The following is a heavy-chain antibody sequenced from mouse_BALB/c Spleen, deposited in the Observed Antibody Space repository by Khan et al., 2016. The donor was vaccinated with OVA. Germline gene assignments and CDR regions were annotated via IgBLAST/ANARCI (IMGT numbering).Heavy chain of an antibody. J-gene: IGHJ2*01. CDR3: ARSPGTSFDY. D-gene: IGHD4-1*01. V-gene: IGHV14-3*02. CDR2: IDPANGNT. Sequence: VQLQQSGAELVKPGASVKLSCTASGFNIKDTYMHWVKQRPEQGLEWIGRIDPANGNTKYDPKFQGKPTITAETSSNTAYLQLSSLTSEDTAVYYCARSPGTSFDYWGQGTTLTVSS. CDR1: GFNIKDTY.